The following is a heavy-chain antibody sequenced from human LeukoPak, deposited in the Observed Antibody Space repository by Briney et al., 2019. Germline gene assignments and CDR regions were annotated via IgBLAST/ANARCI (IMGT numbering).Heavy chain of an antibody. CDR3: ASSIRSSGFDY. V-gene: IGHV3-30-3*01. CDR2: ISYDGSNK. CDR1: GFTFSSYA. J-gene: IGHJ4*02. D-gene: IGHD3-22*01. Sequence: PGGSLRLSCAASGFTFSSYAMHWVRQAPGKGLEWVAVISYDGSNKYYADSVKGRFTIPRDNSKNTLYLQMNSLRAEDTAVYYCASSIRSSGFDYWGQGTLVTVSS.